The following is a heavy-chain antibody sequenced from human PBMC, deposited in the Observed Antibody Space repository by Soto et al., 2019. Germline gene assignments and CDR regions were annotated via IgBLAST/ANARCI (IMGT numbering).Heavy chain of an antibody. CDR2: IWYDGSNK. CDR1: GFTFSSYG. D-gene: IGHD3-3*01. J-gene: IGHJ6*02. Sequence: QVQLVESGGGVVQPGRSLRLSCAASGFTFSSYGMHWVRQAPGKGLEWVAVIWYDGSNKYYADSVKGRFTISRDNSQNTLYLQMDSLRAEDTAGYYCARDHYVLRFLEWLPDYYYYYGMDVWGQGTTVTVSS. CDR3: ARDHYVLRFLEWLPDYYYYYGMDV. V-gene: IGHV3-33*01.